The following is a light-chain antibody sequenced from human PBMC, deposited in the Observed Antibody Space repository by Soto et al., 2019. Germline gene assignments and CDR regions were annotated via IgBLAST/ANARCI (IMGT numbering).Light chain of an antibody. V-gene: IGKV1-5*01. Sequence: DIQMTQSPSTLSASVGDRVTITCRASQSISSWLAWYQQKPGKAPNLLIYDVSNLESGVPSRFSGSGSGTEFTLTISSLQADDLATYYCQQYNSYSPWTFGQGTKVDIK. CDR2: DVS. CDR3: QQYNSYSPWT. J-gene: IGKJ1*01. CDR1: QSISSW.